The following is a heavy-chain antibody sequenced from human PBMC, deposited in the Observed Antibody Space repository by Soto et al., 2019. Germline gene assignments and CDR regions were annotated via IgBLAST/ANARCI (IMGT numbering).Heavy chain of an antibody. CDR1: GFTCSSYW. V-gene: IGHV3-74*01. Sequence: GGSLRLCCAASGFTCSSYWMRWVRQAPEKGLMWVANINSDGSSECYVDSVKGRFTISRDNAKNSLYLQMNSLRAEDTAVYYCARYLNSDFFDYWGQGTLVTVSS. CDR2: INSDGSSE. D-gene: IGHD1-26*01. J-gene: IGHJ4*02. CDR3: ARYLNSDFFDY.